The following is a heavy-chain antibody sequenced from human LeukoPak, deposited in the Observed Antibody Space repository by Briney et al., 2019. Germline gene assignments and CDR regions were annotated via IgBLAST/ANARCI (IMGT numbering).Heavy chain of an antibody. Sequence: PGESLRLSCAASGFTFSSYWMSWVRQAPGKGLEWVANIKQDGSEKYYVDSVKGRFTISRDNAKNSLYLQMNSLRAEDTAVYYCAREGGGEVTTNDYWGQGTLVTVSS. CDR1: GFTFSSYW. D-gene: IGHD4-17*01. CDR2: IKQDGSEK. V-gene: IGHV3-7*01. J-gene: IGHJ4*02. CDR3: AREGGGEVTTNDY.